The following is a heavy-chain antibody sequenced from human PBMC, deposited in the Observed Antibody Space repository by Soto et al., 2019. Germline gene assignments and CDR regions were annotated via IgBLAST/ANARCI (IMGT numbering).Heavy chain of an antibody. CDR2: INHSGST. V-gene: IGHV4-34*01. Sequence: SETLSLTCAVYGGSFSGYYWSLIRQPPGKGLEWIGKINHSGSTNYNPSLKSRVTISVDTSKNQFSLKLSSVTAADTAVYYCARRPGYCTNGVWSCYYYYGMDVWGQGTTVTVS. D-gene: IGHD2-8*01. CDR3: ARRPGYCTNGVWSCYYYYGMDV. CDR1: GGSFSGYY. J-gene: IGHJ6*02.